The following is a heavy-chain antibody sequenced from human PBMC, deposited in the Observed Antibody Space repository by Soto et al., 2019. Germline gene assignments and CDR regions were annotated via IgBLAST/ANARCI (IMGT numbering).Heavy chain of an antibody. Sequence: QVQLAQSGAEVKKPASSMRVSCKASGGPLSKYGIGWGRQAPGQRLEYVGGITPIVGTTTYVQKFQGGLTITAAESANTIYMELSRLIPEDTAIYYCSLLEFTDDAVRDFWGPGTLVIVSS. CDR1: GGPLSKYG. V-gene: IGHV1-69*01. CDR3: SLLEFTDDAVRDF. D-gene: IGHD2-15*01. CDR2: ITPIVGTT. J-gene: IGHJ4*01.